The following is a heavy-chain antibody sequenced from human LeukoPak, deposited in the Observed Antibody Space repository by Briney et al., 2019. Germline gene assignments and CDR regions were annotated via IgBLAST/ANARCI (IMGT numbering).Heavy chain of an antibody. CDR3: ARRTPSGLTNYYFDY. D-gene: IGHD3-3*01. Sequence: GESLKISCKGSGYSFTSYWIGWVRQMPGKGLEWMGIIYPGDSDTRYSPSFQGQVTISADKSISTAYLQWSSLKASDTAMYYCARRTPSGLTNYYFDYWGQGTLVTVSS. CDR1: GYSFTSYW. CDR2: IYPGDSDT. J-gene: IGHJ4*02. V-gene: IGHV5-51*01.